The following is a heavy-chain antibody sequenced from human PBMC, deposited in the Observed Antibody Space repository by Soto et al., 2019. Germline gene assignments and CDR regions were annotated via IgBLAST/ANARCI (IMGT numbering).Heavy chain of an antibody. CDR3: ARDLQAGDDNVNWFAP. J-gene: IGHJ5*02. V-gene: IGHV3-30-3*01. CDR2: IAYDGSNK. Sequence: QVQLVESGGGVVQPGRSLRLSCAASGFSISRSAMHWVRQAPGKGLEWVAVIAYDGSNKWYADSAKGRFTISRDNSKNTLYRDMSSLRAEDTAIYFCARDLQAGDDNVNWFAPWGQGTLVTVSS. CDR1: GFSISRSA. D-gene: IGHD1-1*01.